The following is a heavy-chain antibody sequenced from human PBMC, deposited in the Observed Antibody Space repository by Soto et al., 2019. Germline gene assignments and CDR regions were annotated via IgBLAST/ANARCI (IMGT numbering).Heavy chain of an antibody. V-gene: IGHV1-18*01. CDR1: GYTFTSYG. Sequence: GASVKVSCKASGYTFTSYGISWVRQAPGQGLEWMGWISAYNGNTNYAQKLQGRVTMTTDTSTSTAYMELRSLRSDDTAVYYCARMYYDILTGYYYFDYWGQGTLVTVS. D-gene: IGHD3-9*01. J-gene: IGHJ4*02. CDR2: ISAYNGNT. CDR3: ARMYYDILTGYYYFDY.